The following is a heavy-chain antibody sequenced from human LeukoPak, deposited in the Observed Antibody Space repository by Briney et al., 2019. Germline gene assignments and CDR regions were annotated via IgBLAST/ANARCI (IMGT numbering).Heavy chain of an antibody. V-gene: IGHV3-23*01. CDR3: ANMKRGIAVVEFGF. CDR2: VSYSGGKT. CDR1: GFTFSNYA. Sequence: GGSLRLSCLASGFTFSNYAMSWVRQAPGKGLEWVSSVSYSGGKTYYADSVKGRFTISRDNSKNTLYLQMNSLRAEDTAVYYCANMKRGIAVVEFGFWGQGTLVAVSS. D-gene: IGHD6-19*01. J-gene: IGHJ4*02.